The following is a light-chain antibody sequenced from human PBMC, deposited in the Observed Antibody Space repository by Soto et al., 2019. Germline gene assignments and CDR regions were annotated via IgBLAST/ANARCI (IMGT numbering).Light chain of an antibody. CDR1: QTISRW. V-gene: IGKV1-5*01. CDR2: DAS. J-gene: IGKJ5*01. Sequence: DIQMTKSPSTLSASVGDTVTITCRASQTISRWLAWYQQKPGKAPKLLIYDASSLESGVPSRFSGSGSGTEFTLTISSLQPEDFATYYCQQSYSTPRITFGQGTRLEI. CDR3: QQSYSTPRIT.